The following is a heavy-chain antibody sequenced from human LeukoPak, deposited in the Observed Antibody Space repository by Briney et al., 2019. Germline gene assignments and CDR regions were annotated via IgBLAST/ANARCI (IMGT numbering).Heavy chain of an antibody. Sequence: GGSLRRSCAASGFTFSSYAMHWVRQAPGKGLEYVSAISSNGGSTYYANSVKGRFTISRDNSKNTLYLQMGSLRAEDMAVYYCARGHFDWLLYLDYWGQGTLVTVSS. V-gene: IGHV3-64*01. J-gene: IGHJ4*02. CDR2: ISSNGGST. CDR1: GFTFSSYA. D-gene: IGHD3-9*01. CDR3: ARGHFDWLLYLDY.